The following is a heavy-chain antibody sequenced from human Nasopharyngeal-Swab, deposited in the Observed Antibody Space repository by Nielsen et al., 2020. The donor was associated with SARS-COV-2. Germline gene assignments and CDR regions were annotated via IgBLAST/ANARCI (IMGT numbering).Heavy chain of an antibody. CDR1: GFTFSKFW. CDR2: IQEDGSEA. V-gene: IGHV3-7*03. D-gene: IGHD3-3*01. CDR3: AKDIRGYYDFSP. Sequence: GESLTISCAASGFTFSKFWMNWLRQAPVKGLEWVANIQEDGSEAQYVGSVRGRFTISSDNAENSLYLQMNSLRAEDTAVYYCAKDIRGYYDFSPWGLGTLVTVAS. J-gene: IGHJ5*02.